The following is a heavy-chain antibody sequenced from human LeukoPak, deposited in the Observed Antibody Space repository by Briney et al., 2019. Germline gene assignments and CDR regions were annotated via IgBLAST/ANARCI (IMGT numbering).Heavy chain of an antibody. D-gene: IGHD3-10*01. CDR1: GGSFSGYY. CDR3: ARGDGPMVRGVNEFDY. Sequence: PSETLSLTCAVYGGSFSGYYWSWIRQPPGKGLEWIGEINHSGGTNYNPSLKSRVTISVDTSKNQFSLKLSSVTAADTAVYYCARGDGPMVRGVNEFDYWGQGTLVTVSS. J-gene: IGHJ4*02. CDR2: INHSGGT. V-gene: IGHV4-34*01.